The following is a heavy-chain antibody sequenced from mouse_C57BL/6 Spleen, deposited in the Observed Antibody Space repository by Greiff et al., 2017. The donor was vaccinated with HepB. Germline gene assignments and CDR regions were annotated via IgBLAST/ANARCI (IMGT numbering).Heavy chain of an antibody. CDR3: ARSIYSNTWFAY. D-gene: IGHD2-5*01. Sequence: VQLQESGAELVRPGTSVKVSCKASGYAFTNYLIEWVKQRPGQGLEWIGVINPGSGGTNYNEKFKGKATLTADKSSSTAYMQLSSLTSEDSAVYFCARSIYSNTWFAYWGQGTLVTVSA. CDR2: INPGSGGT. V-gene: IGHV1-54*01. CDR1: GYAFTNYL. J-gene: IGHJ3*01.